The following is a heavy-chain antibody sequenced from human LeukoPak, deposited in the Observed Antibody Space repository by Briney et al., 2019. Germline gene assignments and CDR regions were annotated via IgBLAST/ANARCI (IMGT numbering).Heavy chain of an antibody. V-gene: IGHV4-59*01. CDR3: ARSGGVWYFDS. D-gene: IGHD3-16*01. CDR2: ISDGRGS. J-gene: IGHJ4*02. Sequence: PSETLSLTCTVSGGSIRNYYWTWIRQPPGKGLEWIGYISDGRGSNYNPSLKSRVTISVDTSKNQFSLKLSSLTTAETAVYYCARSGGVWYFDSWGQGTLVTVSS. CDR1: GGSIRNYY.